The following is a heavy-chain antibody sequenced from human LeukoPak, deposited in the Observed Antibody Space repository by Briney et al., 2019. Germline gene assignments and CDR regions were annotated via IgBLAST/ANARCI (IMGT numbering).Heavy chain of an antibody. Sequence: GGSLRLSCAASGFTFSNYAMSWVRQAPGKGLEWVSAISGSGGSTYYADSVKGRFTISRDNSKNTLYLQMNSLRAEDTALYYCAKESFQYYYYGMDVWGQGTAVTVSS. CDR1: GFTFSNYA. CDR2: ISGSGGST. J-gene: IGHJ6*02. CDR3: AKESFQYYYYGMDV. D-gene: IGHD3-16*02. V-gene: IGHV3-23*01.